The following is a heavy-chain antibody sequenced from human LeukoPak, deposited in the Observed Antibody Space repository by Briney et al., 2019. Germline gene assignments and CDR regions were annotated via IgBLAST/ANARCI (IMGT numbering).Heavy chain of an antibody. V-gene: IGHV1-69*13. Sequence: SVKVSCKASGYTFTSYYMHWVRPAPGQGLEWMGGIIPIFGTANYAQKFQGRVTITADESTSTAYMELSSLRSEDTAVYYCARDCSSTSCYLDYYYYGMDVWGQGTTVTVSS. CDR3: ARDCSSTSCYLDYYYYGMDV. J-gene: IGHJ6*02. CDR2: IIPIFGTA. D-gene: IGHD2-2*01. CDR1: GYTFTSYY.